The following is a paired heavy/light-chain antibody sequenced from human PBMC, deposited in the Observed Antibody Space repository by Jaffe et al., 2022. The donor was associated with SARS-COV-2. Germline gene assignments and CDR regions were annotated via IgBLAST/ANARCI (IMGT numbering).Heavy chain of an antibody. CDR3: TTDRPEWELPKDSFDY. D-gene: IGHD1-26*01. J-gene: IGHJ4*02. V-gene: IGHV3-15*01. Sequence: EVQLVESGGGLVKPGGSLRLSCAASGFTFSNAWMSWVRQAPGKGLEWVGRIKSKIDGGTTDYTVPVKGRFTISRDDSKNTLYLQMDSLRTEDTAVYYCTTDRPEWELPKDSFDYWGQGALVTVSS. CDR1: GFTFSNAW. CDR2: IKSKIDGGTT.
Light chain of an antibody. CDR1: QSISTY. V-gene: IGKV1-39*01. CDR2: AAS. J-gene: IGKJ3*01. Sequence: DIQMTQSPSSLSASVGDRVTITCRASQSISTYLNWYQQKPGKAPKLLIYAASSLQSGVPSRFSGSGSGTDFTLTISSLQPEDFATYYCQQSYSTPFTFGPGTKVDIK. CDR3: QQSYSTPFT.